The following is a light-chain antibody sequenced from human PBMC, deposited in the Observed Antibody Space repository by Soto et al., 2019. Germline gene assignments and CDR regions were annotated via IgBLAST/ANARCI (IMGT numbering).Light chain of an antibody. Sequence: DIQITHSPSSLSASVLYRVSITCQASQDITDYLNWCQQKPGKAPNLLIYDASNLETGVPSRFSGSESGTDFTLTIGSLQPEDIATYKYHNLPPLTFGGGTKVDI. V-gene: IGKV1-33*01. CDR1: QDITDY. J-gene: IGKJ4*01. CDR2: DAS. CDR3: HNLPPLT.